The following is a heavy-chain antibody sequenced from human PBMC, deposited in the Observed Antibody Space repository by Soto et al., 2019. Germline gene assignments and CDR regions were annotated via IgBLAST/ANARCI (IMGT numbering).Heavy chain of an antibody. V-gene: IGHV3-23*01. Sequence: EVQLLESGGGLVQPGGSLRLSCSAAGFTFSNYAMSWVRQAPGKGLEWVSGITGNGYGKYYADSVKGRFTISRGNSESSLYLQMNSLRAEDTAVYYCAKDLFLVLPGAVEGNNYFDYWGQGALVTVSS. CDR3: AKDLFLVLPGAVEGNNYFDY. CDR2: ITGNGYGK. CDR1: GFTFSNYA. J-gene: IGHJ4*02. D-gene: IGHD2-2*01.